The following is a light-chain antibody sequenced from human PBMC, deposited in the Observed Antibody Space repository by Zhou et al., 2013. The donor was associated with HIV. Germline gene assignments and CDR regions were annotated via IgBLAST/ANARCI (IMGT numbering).Light chain of an antibody. CDR2: TAS. Sequence: DIQMTQFPSSVSASVGNRVTITCRASQGISTWLGWYQQKPGKAPKLLISTASTLQSGVPSRFSGTGSGTEFTLTISSLQPDDFATYYCQQYNSYWTFGQGTKVEIK. CDR1: QGISTW. J-gene: IGKJ1*01. V-gene: IGKV1D-16*01. CDR3: QQYNSYWT.